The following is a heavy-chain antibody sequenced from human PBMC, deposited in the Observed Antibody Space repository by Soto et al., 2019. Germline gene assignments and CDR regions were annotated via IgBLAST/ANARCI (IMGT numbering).Heavy chain of an antibody. J-gene: IGHJ6*02. CDR1: GGSISSYY. CDR2: IYTSGST. Sequence: SETLSLTCTVSGGSISSYYWSWIRQPAGKGLEWIGRIYTSGSTNYNPSLKSRVTMSVDTSKNQFSLKLSSVTAADTAVYYCARDHTSRDGYKSYYYYGMDVWGQGTTVTVSS. D-gene: IGHD5-12*01. V-gene: IGHV4-4*07. CDR3: ARDHTSRDGYKSYYYYGMDV.